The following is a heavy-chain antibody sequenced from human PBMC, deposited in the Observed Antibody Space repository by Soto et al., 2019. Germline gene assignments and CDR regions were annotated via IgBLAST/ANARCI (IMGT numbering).Heavy chain of an antibody. CDR2: ISGSGGST. CDR1: GFTFSSYA. Sequence: GGSLRLSCAASGFTFSSYAMNWVRQAPGKGLEWVSAISGSGGSTYYADSVKGRFTISRDNSKNTLYLQMNSLRAEDTAVYYCAKRQYQLLYRGAFDIWGQGTMVTVSS. CDR3: AKRQYQLLYRGAFDI. D-gene: IGHD2-2*02. J-gene: IGHJ3*02. V-gene: IGHV3-23*01.